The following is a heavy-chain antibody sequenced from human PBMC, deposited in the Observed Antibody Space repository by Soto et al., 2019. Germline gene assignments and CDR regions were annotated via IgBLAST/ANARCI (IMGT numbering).Heavy chain of an antibody. CDR3: ARHGIVVVPAAMGDAWFDP. D-gene: IGHD2-2*01. Sequence: GESLKISCKGSGYSFTSYWISWVRQMPGKGLEWMGRIDPSDSYTNYSPSFQGHVTISADKSISTAYLQWSSLKASDTAMYYCARHGIVVVPAAMGDAWFDPWGQGTLVTVS. V-gene: IGHV5-10-1*01. J-gene: IGHJ5*02. CDR2: IDPSDSYT. CDR1: GYSFTSYW.